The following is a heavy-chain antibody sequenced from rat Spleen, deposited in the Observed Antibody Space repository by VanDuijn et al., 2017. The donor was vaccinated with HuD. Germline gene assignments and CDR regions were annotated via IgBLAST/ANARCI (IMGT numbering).Heavy chain of an antibody. Sequence: EVQLQESGPGLVKPSQSLSLTCSVSGYSITSSYRWNWIRMFPGNKLEWIGHISFSGRTSYNPSLKSRISITRDTSKNQFFLQLNSVTTEDTATYYCARPANYGGGYYFDYWGHGVMVTVSS. CDR3: ARPANYGGGYYFDY. CDR1: GYSITSSY. V-gene: IGHV3-1*01. D-gene: IGHD1-11*01. J-gene: IGHJ2*01. CDR2: ISFSGRT.